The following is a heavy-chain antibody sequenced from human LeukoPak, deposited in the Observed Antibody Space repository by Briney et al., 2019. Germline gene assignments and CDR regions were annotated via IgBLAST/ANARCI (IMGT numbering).Heavy chain of an antibody. D-gene: IGHD5-18*01. CDR2: IWYDGSNK. Sequence: PGGSLRLSCAASGFTFSGYGMHWVRQAPGKGLEWVAVIWYDGSNKYYADSVKGRFTISRDNSKNTLYLQMNSLRAEDTAVYCCAKGSDTAPDYWGQGTLVTVSS. J-gene: IGHJ4*02. CDR1: GFTFSGYG. CDR3: AKGSDTAPDY. V-gene: IGHV3-33*06.